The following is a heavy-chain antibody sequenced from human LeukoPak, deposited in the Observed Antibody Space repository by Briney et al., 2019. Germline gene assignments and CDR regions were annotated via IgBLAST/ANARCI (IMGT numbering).Heavy chain of an antibody. V-gene: IGHV3-7*01. Sequence: GGSLRLSCVASGFTFSDHSMMWVRQAPGKGLEWVANIKRDGSEKNYVDSVRGRFTVSRDNRENSLYLHLNSLGVEDTAVYYCAKEVARGDYSNYWGQGTLVTVSS. D-gene: IGHD4-11*01. CDR1: GFTFSDHS. CDR2: IKRDGSEK. J-gene: IGHJ4*02. CDR3: AKEVARGDYSNY.